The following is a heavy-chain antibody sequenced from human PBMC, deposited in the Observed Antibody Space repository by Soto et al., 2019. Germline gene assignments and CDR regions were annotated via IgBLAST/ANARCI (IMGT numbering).Heavy chain of an antibody. Sequence: SETLSLTCTVSGGSITSYYWSWIRQPPGKGLEWIGYIYYSESTNYNPSLKSRVTISVDTSKNQLSLKLSSVTAAYTAVYYCARGRTLFDYWGPGTLVTVSS. CDR3: ARGRTLFDY. J-gene: IGHJ4*02. D-gene: IGHD1-1*01. V-gene: IGHV4-59*01. CDR2: IYYSEST. CDR1: GGSITSYY.